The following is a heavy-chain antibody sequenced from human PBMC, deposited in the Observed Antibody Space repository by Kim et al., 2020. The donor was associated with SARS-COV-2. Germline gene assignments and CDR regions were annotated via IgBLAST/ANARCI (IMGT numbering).Heavy chain of an antibody. V-gene: IGHV3-48*03. Sequence: YVDSGKGRFPMTRDNAKNSVYLQMNSLRSEDTGIYYCAALDSVQVPGGMWGQGTLVTVSS. CDR3: AALDSVQVPGGM. J-gene: IGHJ4*02. D-gene: IGHD3-10*01.